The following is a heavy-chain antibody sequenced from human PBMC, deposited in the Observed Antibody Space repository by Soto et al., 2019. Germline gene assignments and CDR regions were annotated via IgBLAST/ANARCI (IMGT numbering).Heavy chain of an antibody. CDR1: GGSISSYY. CDR2: TYYSGSS. D-gene: IGHD3-3*01. CDR3: AIGAPATICGVDTYYFSGMVV. J-gene: IGHJ6*02. V-gene: IGHV4-59*01. Sequence: SVTLSLTGTVAGGSISSYYWSWIRQPPGQGLEWIGYTYYSGSSNYNPSLKSRVTISVDTSKHQFSLKLSSVTAADPAVYYCAIGAPATICGVDTYYFSGMVVWGQGTTGTVFS.